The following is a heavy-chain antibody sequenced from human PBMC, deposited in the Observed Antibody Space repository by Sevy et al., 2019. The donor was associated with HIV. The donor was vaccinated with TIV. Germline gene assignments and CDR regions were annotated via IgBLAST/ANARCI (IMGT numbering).Heavy chain of an antibody. J-gene: IGHJ5*02. D-gene: IGHD6-19*01. V-gene: IGHV3-13*01. CDR2: IGPTGDT. CDR1: GFSFNSYD. CDR3: TRAAVAGSSRFDP. Sequence: GGSLRLSCEASGFSFNSYDMHWVRQAPGKGLEWVSGIGPTGDTYYSGSVKGRFTISRQNAKNSLYLQMKSLRVGDTAVYYCTRAAVAGSSRFDPWGQGTLVTVSS.